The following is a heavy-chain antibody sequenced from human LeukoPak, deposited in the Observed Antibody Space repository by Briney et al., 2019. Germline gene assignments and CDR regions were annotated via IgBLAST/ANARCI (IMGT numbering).Heavy chain of an antibody. CDR3: ARADFWSGYL. J-gene: IGHJ4*02. D-gene: IGHD3-3*01. CDR1: GYTFTSYN. Sequence: ASVKVSCKASGYTFTSYNMHWVRQAPGQGLEWMGIINLSGGSTSYAQKFQGRVTMTRDTSTRTVYMELSSLRSEDAAVYYCARADFWSGYLWGQGTLVTVSS. V-gene: IGHV1-46*03. CDR2: INLSGGST.